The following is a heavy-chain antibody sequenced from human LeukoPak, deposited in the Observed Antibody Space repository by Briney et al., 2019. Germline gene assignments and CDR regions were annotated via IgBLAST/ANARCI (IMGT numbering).Heavy chain of an antibody. CDR3: ARTKGIAVAGTYDY. CDR1: GDSVSSNSAA. Sequence: SQTLSLTCAISGDSVSSNSAAWNWIRQSPSRGLEWLGKTYYRSKWYNDYAVSVKSRITINPDTSKNQFSLQLNSVTPEDTAVYYCARTKGIAVAGTYDYWGQGTLVTVSS. CDR2: TYYRSKWYN. V-gene: IGHV6-1*01. J-gene: IGHJ4*02. D-gene: IGHD6-19*01.